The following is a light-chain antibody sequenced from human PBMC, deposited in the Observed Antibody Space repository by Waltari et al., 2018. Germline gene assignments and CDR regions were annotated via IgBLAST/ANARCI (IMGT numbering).Light chain of an antibody. CDR3: QSYDSSLSAHVV. V-gene: IGLV1-40*01. J-gene: IGLJ2*01. CDR2: GNS. Sequence: QSVLTQPPSVSGAPGQRVTISCTGRRSNLGAGYDVHWYQQLPGKAHKLIIYGNSYGASGEPDRCAGSKSGTSASLAITGLQAGDEAVYYCQSYDSSLSAHVVFGGGTRLTVL. CDR1: RSNLGAGYD.